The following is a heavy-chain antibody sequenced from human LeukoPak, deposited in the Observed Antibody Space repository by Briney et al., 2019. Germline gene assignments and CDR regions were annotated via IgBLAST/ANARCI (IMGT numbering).Heavy chain of an antibody. D-gene: IGHD3-22*01. Sequence: SETLSLTCTVSGGSISSYYWGWIRQPPGKGLEWIGSIYYSGSTYYNPSLKSRVTISVDTSKNQFSLKLSSVTAADTAVYYCARGVVVITRIDYWGQGTLVTVSS. CDR1: GGSISSYY. V-gene: IGHV4-39*07. CDR3: ARGVVVITRIDY. J-gene: IGHJ4*02. CDR2: IYYSGST.